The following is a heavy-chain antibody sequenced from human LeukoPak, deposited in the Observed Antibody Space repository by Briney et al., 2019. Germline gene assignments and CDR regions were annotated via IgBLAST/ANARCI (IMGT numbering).Heavy chain of an antibody. CDR1: GYSISSGYY. CDR3: ARDLRGDWYYYYYYMDV. V-gene: IGHV4-38-2*02. Sequence: PSETLSLTCTVSGYSISSGYYWGWIRQPPGKGLEWIGSIYHSGSTYYNPSLKSRVTISVDTSKNQFSLKLSSVTAADTAVYYCARDLRGDWYYYYYYMDVWGKGTTVTVSS. J-gene: IGHJ6*03. D-gene: IGHD3-16*01. CDR2: IYHSGST.